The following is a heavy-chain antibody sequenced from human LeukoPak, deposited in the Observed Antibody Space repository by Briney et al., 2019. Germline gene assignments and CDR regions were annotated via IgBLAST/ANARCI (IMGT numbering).Heavy chain of an antibody. CDR3: ARLRYGDPTLDY. CDR2: IYPGDSDT. CDR1: GFRFTTYW. J-gene: IGHJ4*02. V-gene: IGHV5-51*01. Sequence: GESLKISYQGSGFRFTTYWIGWVRQMPGKGLEWMGIIYPGDSDTKYSPSLQGQVTISADKSISTAYLQWSSLKASDTAIYYCARLRYGDPTLDYWGQGTLVTVSS. D-gene: IGHD4/OR15-4a*01.